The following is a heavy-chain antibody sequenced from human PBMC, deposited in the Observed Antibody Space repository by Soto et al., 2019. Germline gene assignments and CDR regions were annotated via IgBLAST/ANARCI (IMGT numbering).Heavy chain of an antibody. J-gene: IGHJ4*01. CDR3: ARDCVVRGSGPTYFDQ. D-gene: IGHD3-10*01. Sequence: QVQLVESGGGVVQPGRSLRLSCAASGFTFGDSGMHWVRQAPGKGLEWVAVIWFDGSSKYYADSVKGRFTISRDNSKNTLYLPMNSLRAEDTAVYFCARDCVVRGSGPTYFDQWGQGTLVTVSS. CDR2: IWFDGSSK. V-gene: IGHV3-33*01. CDR1: GFTFGDSG.